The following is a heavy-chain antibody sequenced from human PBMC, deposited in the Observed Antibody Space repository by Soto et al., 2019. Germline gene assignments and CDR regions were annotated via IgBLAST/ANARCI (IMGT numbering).Heavy chain of an antibody. CDR2: TYITGYS. Sequence: SETLSLTCTVSGGSITSYYWSWIRQPAGKGLEWLGRTYITGYSNYSPSLKSRVTMSLDTSKNQFSLQLSSATAADTAVYYCARDMRVFGGMDVWGRGTTVTVSS. CDR3: ARDMRVFGGMDV. J-gene: IGHJ6*02. CDR1: GGSITSYY. D-gene: IGHD3-3*01. V-gene: IGHV4-4*07.